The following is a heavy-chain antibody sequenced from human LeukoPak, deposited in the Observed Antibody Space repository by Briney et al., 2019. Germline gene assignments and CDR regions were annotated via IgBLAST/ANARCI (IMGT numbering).Heavy chain of an antibody. CDR1: GFTFSSYA. CDR2: ISYDGSNK. J-gene: IGHJ4*02. CDR3: TNTGTYSIY. D-gene: IGHD2-15*01. V-gene: IGHV3-30*04. Sequence: GGSLRLSCAASGFTFSSYAMHWVRQAPGKGLEWVAVISYDGSNKYYADSVKGRFTISRDNSKNTLYLQMNSLRVEDTALYYCTNTGTYSIYWGQGTLVTVSS.